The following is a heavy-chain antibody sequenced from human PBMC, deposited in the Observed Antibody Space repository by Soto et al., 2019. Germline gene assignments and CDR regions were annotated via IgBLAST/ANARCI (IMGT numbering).Heavy chain of an antibody. CDR2: IRSKAYGGTT. D-gene: IGHD3-3*01. V-gene: IGHV3-49*04. CDR1: GFTFGDYA. J-gene: IGHJ6*02. CDR3: TRLSDFWSGYPYYYYGMDV. Sequence: PGGSLRLSCTASGFTFGDYAMSWVRKAPGKGLEWVGFIRSKAYGGTTEYAASVKGRFTISRDDSKSIAYLQMNSLKTEDTAVYYCTRLSDFWSGYPYYYYGMDVWGQGTTVTVSS.